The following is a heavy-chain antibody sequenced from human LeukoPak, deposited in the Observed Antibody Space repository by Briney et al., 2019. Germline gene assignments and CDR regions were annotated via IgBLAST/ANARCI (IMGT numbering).Heavy chain of an antibody. V-gene: IGHV4-34*01. J-gene: IGHJ5*02. CDR1: GGSFSGYY. Sequence: SETLSLTCAVYGGSFSGYYWSWIRQPPGKGLEWIGEIDHSGSTNYNPSLKSRVTISVDTSKNQFSLKLSSVTAADTAVYYCARHGDPFSWFDPWGQGTLVTVSS. CDR2: IDHSGST. CDR3: ARHGDPFSWFDP. D-gene: IGHD7-27*01.